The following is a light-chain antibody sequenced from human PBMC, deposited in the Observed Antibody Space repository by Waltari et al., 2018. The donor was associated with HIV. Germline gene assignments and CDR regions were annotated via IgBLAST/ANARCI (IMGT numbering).Light chain of an antibody. J-gene: IGLJ2*01. CDR1: TSNIGADYD. V-gene: IGLV1-40*01. CDR3: QSYDITLSASVV. CDR2: GNT. Sequence: QSVLTQPPSVSGAPGQRVTISCTGSTSNIGADYDVHWYQQIPGTAPKLLISGNTNRPSGGPDRFSASKSRASASLTLTVLQADDEADYFCQSYDITLSASVVFGGGTKLTVL.